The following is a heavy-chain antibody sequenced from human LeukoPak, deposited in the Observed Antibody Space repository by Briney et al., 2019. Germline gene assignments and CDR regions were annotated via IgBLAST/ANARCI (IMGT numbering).Heavy chain of an antibody. J-gene: IGHJ6*02. CDR2: INPNSGGT. V-gene: IGHV1-2*02. Sequence: GASVKVSCKASGYTFTGYYMHWVRQAPGQGLEWMGWINPNSGGTNYAQKFQGRVTMTRDTSISTGYMELSGLRSDDTAVYYCARDPSAGYCSGGSCSAYYYGMDVWGQGTTVTVSS. CDR1: GYTFTGYY. D-gene: IGHD2-15*01. CDR3: ARDPSAGYCSGGSCSAYYYGMDV.